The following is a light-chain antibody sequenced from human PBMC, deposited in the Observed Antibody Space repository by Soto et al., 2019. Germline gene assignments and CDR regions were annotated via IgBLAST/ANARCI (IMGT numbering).Light chain of an antibody. CDR2: GAS. CDR1: QSVSSN. Sequence: EIVIKQSPATLSVSPGERVTLSSRASQSVSSNLAWYQQKHGQAPRLPITGASPRATGVPARFSGSVSGTLLTLSISSLQSEDVGVYYRQQYNKWLWTFGQGTTVDIK. V-gene: IGKV3-15*01. CDR3: QQYNKWLWT. J-gene: IGKJ1*01.